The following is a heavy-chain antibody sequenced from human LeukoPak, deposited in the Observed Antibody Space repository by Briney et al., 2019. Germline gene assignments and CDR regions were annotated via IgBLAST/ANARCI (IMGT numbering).Heavy chain of an antibody. D-gene: IGHD6-19*01. CDR1: GFTFSSYE. Sequence: PGGSLRLSCAASGFTFSSYEMNWVRQAPGKGLEWVANIKQDGSEKYYVDSVKGRFTISRDNAKNSLYLQMSSLRAEDTAVYYCARRTGYSSGWDDYYYYYMDVWGKGTTVTVSS. CDR3: ARRTGYSSGWDDYYYYYMDV. V-gene: IGHV3-7*01. CDR2: IKQDGSEK. J-gene: IGHJ6*03.